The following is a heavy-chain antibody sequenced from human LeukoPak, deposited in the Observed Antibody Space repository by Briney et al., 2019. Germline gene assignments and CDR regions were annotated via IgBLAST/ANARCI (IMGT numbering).Heavy chain of an antibody. CDR2: ISAYNGNT. CDR3: AREDGGNSAGRNSYYFDY. Sequence: WASVKVSCKASGYTFSGYYIHWVRQAPGQGLEWMGWISAYNGNTNYAQKLQGRVTMTTDTSTSTAYMELRSLRSDDTAVYYCAREDGGNSAGRNSYYFDYWGQGTLVTVSS. D-gene: IGHD4-23*01. V-gene: IGHV1-18*04. CDR1: GYTFSGYY. J-gene: IGHJ4*02.